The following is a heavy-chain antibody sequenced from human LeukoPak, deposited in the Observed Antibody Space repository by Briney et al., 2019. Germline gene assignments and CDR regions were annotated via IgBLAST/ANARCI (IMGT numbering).Heavy chain of an antibody. CDR1: GFTLSNYA. CDR3: AKDVLRLNYGHFDL. D-gene: IGHD2-21*02. V-gene: IGHV3-23*01. J-gene: IGHJ2*01. Sequence: GGSLRLSCAASGFTLSNYAMSWVRQAPGKGPEWVAGISYSSGSIYYSDSVKGRFTISRDNSKNTLYLQMNSLRADDTAVYYCAKDVLRLNYGHFDLWGRGNLASVSS. CDR2: ISYSSGSI.